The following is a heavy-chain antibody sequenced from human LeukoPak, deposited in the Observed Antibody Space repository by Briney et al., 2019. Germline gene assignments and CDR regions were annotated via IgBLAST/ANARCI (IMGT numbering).Heavy chain of an antibody. CDR2: IIPIFGTA. CDR1: GGTFSSYA. V-gene: IGHV1-69*01. J-gene: IGHJ4*02. CDR3: AREGPSGDIVVVPAAM. Sequence: SVKASCKASGGTFSSYAISWVRQAPGQGLEWMGGIIPIFGTANYAQKFQGRVTITADESTSTAYVELSSLRSEDTAVYYCAREGPSGDIVVVPAAMWGQGTLVTVSS. D-gene: IGHD2-2*01.